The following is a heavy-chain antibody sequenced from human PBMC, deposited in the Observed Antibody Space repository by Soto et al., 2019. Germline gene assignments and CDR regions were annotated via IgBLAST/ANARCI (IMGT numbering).Heavy chain of an antibody. CDR1: GYTFTSYG. J-gene: IGHJ3*02. V-gene: IGHV1-18*01. Sequence: ASVKVSCKASGYTFTSYGISWVRQAPGQGLEWMGWVSAYNGNTNYAQKLQGRVTMTTDTSTSTAYMELRSLRSGDTAVYYCAWGNYDSSGYYPMGALDIWGQGTMVTVSS. D-gene: IGHD3-22*01. CDR3: AWGNYDSSGYYPMGALDI. CDR2: VSAYNGNT.